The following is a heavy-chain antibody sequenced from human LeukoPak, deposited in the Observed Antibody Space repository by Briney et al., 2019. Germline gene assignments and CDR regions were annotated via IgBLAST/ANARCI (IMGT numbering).Heavy chain of an antibody. D-gene: IGHD3-10*01. J-gene: IGHJ4*02. V-gene: IGHV3-15*01. CDR2: IKSKTDGGTT. Sequence: GGSLRLSCAASGFTFSNAWMSWVRQAPGKRLEWVGRIKSKTDGGTTDYAAPVKGRFTISRDDSKNTLYLQMNSLRAEDTAVYYCAKCRELAGIEFDYWGQGTLVTVSS. CDR3: AKCRELAGIEFDY. CDR1: GFTFSNAW.